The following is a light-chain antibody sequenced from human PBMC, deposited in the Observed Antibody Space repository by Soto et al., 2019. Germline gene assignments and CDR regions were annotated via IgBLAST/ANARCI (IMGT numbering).Light chain of an antibody. Sequence: DITMTQSPSTVSASVEDRVTITCRASQSISSWLAWYQQKPGKAPKLLIYDASSLESGVPSRFSGSGSGTEFTLTISSLQPDDFATYYCQHYNGYSTFGGGTKVDI. CDR2: DAS. CDR3: QHYNGYST. J-gene: IGKJ4*01. V-gene: IGKV1-5*01. CDR1: QSISSW.